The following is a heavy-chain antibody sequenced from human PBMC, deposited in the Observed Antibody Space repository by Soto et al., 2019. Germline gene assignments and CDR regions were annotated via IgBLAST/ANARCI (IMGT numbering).Heavy chain of an antibody. CDR3: ARAPIGPYDFWSGYSYYFDY. CDR1: GGSISSGGYY. V-gene: IGHV4-31*03. D-gene: IGHD3-3*01. CDR2: IYYSGST. Sequence: PSETLSLTCTVSGGSISSGGYYWSWIRRHPGKGLEWIGYIYYSGSTYYNPSLKSRVTISVDTSKNQFSLKLSSVTAADTAVYYCARAPIGPYDFWSGYSYYFDYWGQGTLVTVSS. J-gene: IGHJ4*02.